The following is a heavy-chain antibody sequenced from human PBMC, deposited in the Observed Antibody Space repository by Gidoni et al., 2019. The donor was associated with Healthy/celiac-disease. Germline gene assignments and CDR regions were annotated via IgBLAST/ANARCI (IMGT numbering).Heavy chain of an antibody. CDR3: AKEGYDILTGYYMADAFDI. Sequence: EVQLLESGGGLVQPGGSLRLSCAASGFTFSRSAMSWVRQAPGKGLELVSAISGSGGSTYYADSVKGRFTISRDNSKNTLYLQMNSLRAEDTAVYYCAKEGYDILTGYYMADAFDIWGQGTMVTVSS. CDR2: ISGSGGST. CDR1: GFTFSRSA. J-gene: IGHJ3*02. V-gene: IGHV3-23*01. D-gene: IGHD3-9*01.